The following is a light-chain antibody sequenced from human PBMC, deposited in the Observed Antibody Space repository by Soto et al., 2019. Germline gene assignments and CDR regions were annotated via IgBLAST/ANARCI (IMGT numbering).Light chain of an antibody. CDR1: SSDVGGYNY. Sequence: QSVLTQPASVSGSPGQSITISCTGTSSDVGGYNYVSWYQQHPGKAPKLMIYDVSNRPSGVSNRFSGSKSGNTASLTISGLQAEDEADYYCSSYTSSSSHAVFGGGTQLTV. CDR2: DVS. CDR3: SSYTSSSSHAV. V-gene: IGLV2-14*01. J-gene: IGLJ7*01.